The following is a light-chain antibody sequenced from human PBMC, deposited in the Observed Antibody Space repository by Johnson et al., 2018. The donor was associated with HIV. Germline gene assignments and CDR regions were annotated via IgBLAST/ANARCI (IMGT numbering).Light chain of an antibody. J-gene: IGLJ1*01. CDR1: SSNIGNNY. CDR2: DNN. CDR3: GTWDSSLSAGV. Sequence: QSVLTQPPSVSAAPGQKVTISCSGSSSNIGNNYVSWYQQLPGTAPKLLIYDNNKRPSGIPDRFSGSKSGTSATLGITGLQTGDEADYYCGTWDSSLSAGVCGTGTKFTVL. V-gene: IGLV1-51*01.